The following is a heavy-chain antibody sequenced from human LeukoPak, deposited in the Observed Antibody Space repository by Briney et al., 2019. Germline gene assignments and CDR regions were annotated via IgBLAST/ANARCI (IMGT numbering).Heavy chain of an antibody. V-gene: IGHV1-18*01. CDR1: GYTFTSYG. CDR3: ARGDWTKGLDY. J-gene: IGHJ4*02. Sequence: ASVKVSCKASGYTFTSYGISWVRQAPGQGLEWMGLISAYNGNTNYAQKLQGRVTMTRNTSISTAYMELSSLRSEDTAVYYCARGDWTKGLDYWGQGTLVTVSS. D-gene: IGHD3/OR15-3a*01. CDR2: ISAYNGNT.